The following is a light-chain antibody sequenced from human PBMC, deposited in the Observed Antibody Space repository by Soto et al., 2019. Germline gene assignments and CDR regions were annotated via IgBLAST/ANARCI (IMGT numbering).Light chain of an antibody. CDR1: QGISRW. V-gene: IGKV1-12*01. CDR3: QQYNNWPPFT. Sequence: DIQMTQLPSSMSASVGDRVTITCRASQGISRWLAWYHQKPGKAPNLLIYSASTLHSGVPSRFSGSGSGTDFTLTISSLQPEDFGTYFCQQYNNWPPFTFGQGTRLEIK. CDR2: SAS. J-gene: IGKJ5*01.